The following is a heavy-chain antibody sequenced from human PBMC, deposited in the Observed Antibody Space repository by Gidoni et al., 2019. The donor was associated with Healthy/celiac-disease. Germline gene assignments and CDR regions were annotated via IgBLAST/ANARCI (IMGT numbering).Heavy chain of an antibody. CDR3: ARDLSIILPTGGFDY. CDR1: GFTFSSYG. J-gene: IGHJ4*02. Sequence: QVQLVESGGGVVQPGRSLRLSCAASGFTFSSYGTHWVRQAPGKGLEWVAVIWYDGSNKYYADSVKGRFTISRDNSKNTLYLQMNSLRAEDTAVYYCARDLSIILPTGGFDYWGQGTLVTVSS. D-gene: IGHD3-10*01. V-gene: IGHV3-33*01. CDR2: IWYDGSNK.